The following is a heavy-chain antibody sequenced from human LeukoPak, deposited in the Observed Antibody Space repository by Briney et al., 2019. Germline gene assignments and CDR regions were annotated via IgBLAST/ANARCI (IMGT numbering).Heavy chain of an antibody. D-gene: IGHD3-3*01. CDR2: ISGSGGST. V-gene: IGHV3-23*01. Sequence: GGSLRLSCAASGFTFRNYAMSWVRQAPGKGLEWVSAISGSGGSTYYADSVKGRFTISRDNSKNTLYLQMNSLRAEDTAVYYCAKATIFGVVDYFDYWGQGTLVTVSS. J-gene: IGHJ4*02. CDR3: AKATIFGVVDYFDY. CDR1: GFTFRNYA.